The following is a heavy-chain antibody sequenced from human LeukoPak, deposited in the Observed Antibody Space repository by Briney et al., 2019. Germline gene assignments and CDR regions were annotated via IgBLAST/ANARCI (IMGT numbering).Heavy chain of an antibody. J-gene: IGHJ3*02. D-gene: IGHD5-24*01. CDR2: ISAYNGNT. Sequence: GASVKVSCKASGYTFTSYGISWMRQAPGQGLEWMGWISAYNGNTNYAQKLRGRVTMTTDTSTSTAYMELRSLRSDDTAVYYCARGEMATARRQAGAFDIWGQGTMVTVSS. V-gene: IGHV1-18*01. CDR3: ARGEMATARRQAGAFDI. CDR1: GYTFTSYG.